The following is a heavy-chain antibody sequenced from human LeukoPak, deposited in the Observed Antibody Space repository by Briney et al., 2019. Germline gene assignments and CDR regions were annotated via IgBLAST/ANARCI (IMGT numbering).Heavy chain of an antibody. V-gene: IGHV3-30*02. CDR3: AELGITMIGGV. D-gene: IGHD3-10*02. Sequence: GGSLRLSCTTFEFPLRNYWMSWVRQAPGKGLEWVAFIRYDGSNKYYTDSVKGRFTISRDNAKNSLYLQMNSLRAEDTAVYYCAELGITMIGGVWGKGTTVTISS. CDR2: IRYDGSNK. J-gene: IGHJ6*04. CDR1: EFPLRNYW.